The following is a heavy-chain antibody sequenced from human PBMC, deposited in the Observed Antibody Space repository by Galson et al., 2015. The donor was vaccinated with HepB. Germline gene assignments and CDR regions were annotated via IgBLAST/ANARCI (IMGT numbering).Heavy chain of an antibody. V-gene: IGHV3-33*01. D-gene: IGHD1-1*01. CDR1: GFHFSSYG. J-gene: IGHJ5*02. CDR3: ARDAGQDTGWIDH. CDR2: LWHDGGDK. Sequence: SLRLSCAASGFHFSSYGMHWVRQAPGKGLEWVAVLWHDGGDKYYADSVRGRFNISRDNSKDTVYLQMSSLTAEVTAVYYCARDAGQDTGWIDHWGQGALVVVSS.